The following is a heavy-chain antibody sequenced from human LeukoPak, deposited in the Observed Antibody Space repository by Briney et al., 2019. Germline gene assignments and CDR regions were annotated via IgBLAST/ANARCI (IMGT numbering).Heavy chain of an antibody. CDR2: ISYDGSNK. J-gene: IGHJ4*02. D-gene: IGHD5-18*01. Sequence: QPGRSLRLSCAASGFTFSSYGMHWVRQAPGKGLEWVAVISYDGSNKYYADSVKGRFTISRDNSKNTLYLQMNSLRAEDTAVYYCASGTQLWHGGYWGQGTLVTVSS. V-gene: IGHV3-30*03. CDR1: GFTFSSYG. CDR3: ASGTQLWHGGY.